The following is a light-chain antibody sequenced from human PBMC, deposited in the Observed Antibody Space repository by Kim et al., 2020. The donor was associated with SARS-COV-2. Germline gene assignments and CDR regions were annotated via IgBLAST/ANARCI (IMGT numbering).Light chain of an antibody. V-gene: IGLV1-44*01. CDR3: AAWDVSLTGRWV. CDR1: NSNIGINT. Sequence: QRVTFSGFGSNSNIGINTVNWYQQLPGTAPKLLIYNDTQRPSGVPDRFSGSRSGTSGSLAISWLQSEDEADYYCAAWDVSLTGRWVFGGGTQLTVL. J-gene: IGLJ3*02. CDR2: NDT.